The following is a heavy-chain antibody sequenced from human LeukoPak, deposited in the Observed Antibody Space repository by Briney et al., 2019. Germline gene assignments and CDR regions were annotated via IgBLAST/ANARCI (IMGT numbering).Heavy chain of an antibody. D-gene: IGHD3-22*01. CDR1: GGSISSSNW. CDR3: ARERSGLPYDSSGYYPSPLNYFDY. V-gene: IGHV4-4*02. Sequence: SETLSLTCAVSGGSISSSNWWSWVRQPPGKGLEWIGYIYYSGSTNYNPSLKSRVTISVDTSKNQFSLKLSSVTAADTAVYYCARERSGLPYDSSGYYPSPLNYFDYWGQGTLVTVSS. J-gene: IGHJ4*02. CDR2: IYYSGST.